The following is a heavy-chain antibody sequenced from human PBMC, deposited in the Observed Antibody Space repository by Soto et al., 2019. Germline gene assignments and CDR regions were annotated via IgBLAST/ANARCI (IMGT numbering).Heavy chain of an antibody. CDR1: GYTFISYD. V-gene: IGHV1-8*01. CDR3: ARGQEYLGAFDI. J-gene: IGHJ3*02. Sequence: ASVKVSCKASGYTFISYDINRVRQATGQGLEWMGWMNPNSGNTGYAQKFQGRVTMTRNTSISTAYMELSSLRSEDTAVYYCARGQEYLGAFDIWGQGTMVTVSS. CDR2: MNPNSGNT.